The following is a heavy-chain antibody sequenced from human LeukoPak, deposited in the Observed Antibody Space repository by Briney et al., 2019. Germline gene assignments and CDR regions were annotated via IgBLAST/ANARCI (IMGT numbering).Heavy chain of an antibody. CDR1: GFTVSSNY. V-gene: IGHV3-9*01. CDR3: AKDSSGWSGYGMDV. J-gene: IGHJ6*02. CDR2: ISWNSGSI. D-gene: IGHD6-19*01. Sequence: GGSLRLSCAASGFTVSSNYMSWVRQAPGKGLEWVSGISWNSGSIGYADSVKGRFTISRDNAKNSLYLQMNSLRAEDTALYYCAKDSSGWSGYGMDVWGQGTTVTVSS.